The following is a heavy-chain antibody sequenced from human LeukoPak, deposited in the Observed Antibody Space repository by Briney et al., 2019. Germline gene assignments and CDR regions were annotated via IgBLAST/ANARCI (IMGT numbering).Heavy chain of an antibody. CDR1: GGSISNFY. D-gene: IGHD5-18*01. V-gene: IGHV4-4*07. J-gene: IGHJ4*02. CDR2: IYPRGS. CDR3: ARIDPRGYSYGYGY. Sequence: SETLSLTCTVSGGSISNFYLSWIRQAAGKGLEWIGRIYPRGSDYNPSLKSRVTMSLDTSKKQFSLNLRSVTAADTAVYYCARIDPRGYSYGYGYWGQGTLVTVSS.